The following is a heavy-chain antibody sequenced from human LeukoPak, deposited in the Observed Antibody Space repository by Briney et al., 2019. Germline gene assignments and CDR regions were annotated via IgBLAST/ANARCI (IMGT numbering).Heavy chain of an antibody. Sequence: GGSLRLSCAASGFTFSSYWMHWVRQAPGKGLVGVSRINSDGRSTNYADSVKGRFTISRDNSKNTLYLQMNSLRAEDTAVYYCAILTVTTAYWGQGTLVTVSS. CDR3: AILTVTTAY. J-gene: IGHJ4*02. CDR1: GFTFSSYW. V-gene: IGHV3-74*01. CDR2: INSDGRST. D-gene: IGHD4-17*01.